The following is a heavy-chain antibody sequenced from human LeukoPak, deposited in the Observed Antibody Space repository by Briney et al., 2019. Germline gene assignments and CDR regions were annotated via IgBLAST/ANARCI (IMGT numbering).Heavy chain of an antibody. V-gene: IGHV1-8*01. Sequence: GSSVKVSCKASGYTFTSYDINWVRQATGQALEWMGWMNPNSGNTGYAQKFQGRVTMTRNTSISTAYMELSSLRSEDTAVYYCARGLRDYYYDSSGYVGWFDPWGQGTLVTDSS. CDR3: ARGLRDYYYDSSGYVGWFDP. CDR1: GYTFTSYD. J-gene: IGHJ5*02. D-gene: IGHD3-22*01. CDR2: MNPNSGNT.